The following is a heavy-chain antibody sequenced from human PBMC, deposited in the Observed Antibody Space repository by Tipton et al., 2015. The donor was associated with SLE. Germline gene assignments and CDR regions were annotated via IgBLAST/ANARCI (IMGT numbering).Heavy chain of an antibody. Sequence: TLSLTCTVSGCSIRSYYWSLVRQPAGEGLEWIGRVHSSGTTLYNPSRNSRVTVSVDTSKNQFSLKLTSVIAADTAVYYCARTNGGGATFFDYWGQGVLVTV. D-gene: IGHD3-16*01. CDR2: VHSSGTT. CDR3: ARTNGGGATFFDY. V-gene: IGHV4-4*07. CDR1: GCSIRSYY. J-gene: IGHJ4*02.